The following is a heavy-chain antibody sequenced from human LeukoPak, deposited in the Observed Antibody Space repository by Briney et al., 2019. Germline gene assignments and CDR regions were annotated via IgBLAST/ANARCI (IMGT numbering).Heavy chain of an antibody. CDR2: ISSGGST. CDR3: ARDWGNWNYDY. CDR1: GVTVGTNY. D-gene: IGHD1-7*01. V-gene: IGHV3-66*01. Sequence: GGSLRLSCAASGVTVGTNYMSWVRQAPGKGLEWVSLISSGGSTYYADSVRDRFTISRDNSKNTLYLQMNNLRAEDTAVYYCARDWGNWNYDYWGQGSLVTVSS. J-gene: IGHJ4*02.